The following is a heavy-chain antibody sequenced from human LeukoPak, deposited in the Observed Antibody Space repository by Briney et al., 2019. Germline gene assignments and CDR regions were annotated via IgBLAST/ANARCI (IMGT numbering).Heavy chain of an antibody. CDR1: RFTFSSYA. D-gene: IGHD1-26*01. Sequence: PGGSLRLSCVASRFTFSSYAMSWVRQAPGKGLDWVSTITNVGTGTYYADSVKGRFTISRDNSKNTLYLQLYSLRADDTAVYYCARDISGGEDYWGQGTLVTVSS. J-gene: IGHJ4*02. CDR3: ARDISGGEDY. V-gene: IGHV3-23*01. CDR2: ITNVGTGT.